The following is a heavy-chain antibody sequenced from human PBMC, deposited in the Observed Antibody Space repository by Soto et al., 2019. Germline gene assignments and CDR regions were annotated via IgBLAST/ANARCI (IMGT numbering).Heavy chain of an antibody. D-gene: IGHD5-12*01. CDR1: DGSVSSGNYY. CDR3: ARDSLALFDS. CDR2: IYSSGTT. J-gene: IGHJ4*02. Sequence: ETLSLTCTVSDGSVSSGNYYWTWIRQPPGKGLEWIGYIYSSGTTLYNPSLKSRVSISVDRSMNQFSLKLSSVTAADTAVYYCARDSLALFDSWGQGTVVTVSS. V-gene: IGHV4-61*01.